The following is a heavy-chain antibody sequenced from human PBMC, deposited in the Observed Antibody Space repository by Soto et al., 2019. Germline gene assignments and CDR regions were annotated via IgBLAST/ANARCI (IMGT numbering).Heavy chain of an antibody. D-gene: IGHD6-6*01. CDR3: AKDQEYSSSPPFDY. CDR1: GFTFSSYG. CDR2: ISYDGSNK. J-gene: IGHJ4*02. Sequence: GGSLRLSCAASGFTFSSYGMHWVRQAPGKGLEWVAVISYDGSNKYYADSVKGRFTISRDNSKNTLYLQMNSLRAEDTAVYYCAKDQEYSSSPPFDYWGQGTLVTVSS. V-gene: IGHV3-30*18.